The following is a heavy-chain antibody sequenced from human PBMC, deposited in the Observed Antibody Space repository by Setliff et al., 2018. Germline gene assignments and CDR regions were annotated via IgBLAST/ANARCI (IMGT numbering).Heavy chain of an antibody. D-gene: IGHD6-13*01. CDR1: GYSFTGYY. CDR3: ARGGMAAAGRKGVFEY. CDR2: IHTGGGSA. Sequence: ASVKVSCKASGYSFTGYYMHWVRQAPGQGLEWMGIIHTGGGSASYAPKFQGRVTMTSDTSTNTIYMEVNIVRLDDTAIYYCARGGMAAAGRKGVFEYWGQGTLVTSPQ. J-gene: IGHJ4*02. V-gene: IGHV1-46*01.